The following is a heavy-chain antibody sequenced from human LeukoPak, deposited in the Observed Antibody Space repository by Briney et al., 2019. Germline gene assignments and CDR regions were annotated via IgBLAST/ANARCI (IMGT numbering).Heavy chain of an antibody. CDR3: ATTATLDY. J-gene: IGHJ4*02. CDR2: IYYSGST. V-gene: IGHV4-39*01. Sequence: PSETLSLTCTVSGGSVSSSSYYWGWIRQPPGKGLEWIGSIYYSGSTYYNPSLESRVTISVDTSKNQFSLKLNSVTAADSAMYYCATTATLDYWGQGTLVTVSS. CDR1: GGSVSSSSYY. D-gene: IGHD5-18*01.